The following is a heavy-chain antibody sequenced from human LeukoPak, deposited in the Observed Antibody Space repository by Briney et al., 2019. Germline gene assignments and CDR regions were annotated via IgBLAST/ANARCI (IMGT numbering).Heavy chain of an antibody. V-gene: IGHV3-23*01. J-gene: IGHJ5*02. D-gene: IGHD3-10*01. CDR3: ARDRRSHHYTSGSFGIDP. CDR2: ISGSGGST. Sequence: GGSLRLSCAASGFTFSSYAMSWVRQAPGKGLEWVSAISGSGGSTYYADSVKGRFTISRDTSEHTLYLQMNSLSAGDSAVYYCARDRRSHHYTSGSFGIDPWGQGTLVTVSS. CDR1: GFTFSSYA.